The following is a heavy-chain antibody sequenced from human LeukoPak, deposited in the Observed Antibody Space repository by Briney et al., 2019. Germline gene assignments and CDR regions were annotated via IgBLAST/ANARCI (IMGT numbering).Heavy chain of an antibody. CDR2: ITNSGSTI. V-gene: IGHV3-11*01. Sequence: GGSLRLSCAASGFTFSDYYMSWIRQAPGKGLEWVSYITNSGSTIHYADSAKGRFTISRDNANNSLYLQMNSLRAEDTAVYYCAREDYFYGSGHFDYWGQGTRVTVSS. D-gene: IGHD3-10*01. CDR3: AREDYFYGSGHFDY. J-gene: IGHJ4*02. CDR1: GFTFSDYY.